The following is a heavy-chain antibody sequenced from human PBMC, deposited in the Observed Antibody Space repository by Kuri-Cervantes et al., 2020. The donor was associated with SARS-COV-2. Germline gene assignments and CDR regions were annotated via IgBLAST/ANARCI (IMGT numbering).Heavy chain of an antibody. D-gene: IGHD6-19*01. Sequence: ASVKVSCKASGYTFTGYYMHWVRQAPGQGLEWMGWINPNSGGTNYAQKFQGRVTMTRDTSISTAYMELSRLRSEDTAVYYCARDKVVAVAGNRYYYGMDFWGQGTTVTVSS. J-gene: IGHJ6*02. CDR1: GYTFTGYY. CDR2: INPNSGGT. CDR3: ARDKVVAVAGNRYYYGMDF. V-gene: IGHV1-2*02.